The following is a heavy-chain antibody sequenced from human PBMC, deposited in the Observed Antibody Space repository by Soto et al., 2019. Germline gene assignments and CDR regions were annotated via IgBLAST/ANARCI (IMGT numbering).Heavy chain of an antibody. V-gene: IGHV3-53*04. CDR3: ARDRTYDRSGIKFDY. D-gene: IGHD3-22*01. Sequence: VQLVESGGGVVQPGRSLRLSCAASGFTVSSNYMSWVRQAPGKGLEWVSVIYSGGSTYYADSVKGRFTISRHNSKNTLYLQMNSLRAEDTAVYYCARDRTYDRSGIKFDYWGQGTLVTVSS. CDR2: IYSGGST. J-gene: IGHJ4*02. CDR1: GFTVSSNY.